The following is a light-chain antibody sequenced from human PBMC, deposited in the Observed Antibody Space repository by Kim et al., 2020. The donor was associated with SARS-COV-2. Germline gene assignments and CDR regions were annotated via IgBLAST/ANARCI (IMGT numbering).Light chain of an antibody. CDR2: SNN. V-gene: IGLV1-44*01. Sequence: GQRFTVSCSGSSSNIGSNTVIWYQQLPGTAPNLLIFSNNRRPSGVPDRFSGSKSGTSASLAISGLQSEDEADYHCAAWDDSLNGWVFGGGTQLTVL. J-gene: IGLJ3*02. CDR3: AAWDDSLNGWV. CDR1: SSNIGSNT.